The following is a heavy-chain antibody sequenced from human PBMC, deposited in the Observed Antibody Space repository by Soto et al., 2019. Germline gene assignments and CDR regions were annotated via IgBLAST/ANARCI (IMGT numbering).Heavy chain of an antibody. Sequence: PSETLSLTCSVSGGSISSGDYYWSWIRQPPGKGLEWIGYIYYSGSTYYNPSLKSRVTISLDTSKNQFSLKLSSVTAADTAVYYCARFKYSSSSSWFDPWGQGTLVTV. CDR1: GGSISSGDYY. J-gene: IGHJ5*02. D-gene: IGHD6-6*01. V-gene: IGHV4-30-4*01. CDR2: IYYSGST. CDR3: ARFKYSSSSSWFDP.